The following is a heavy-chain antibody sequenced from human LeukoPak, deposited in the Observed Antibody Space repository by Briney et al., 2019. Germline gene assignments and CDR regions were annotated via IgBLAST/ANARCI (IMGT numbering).Heavy chain of an antibody. J-gene: IGHJ1*01. CDR1: GFTFSSYA. Sequence: PGGSLRLSCAASGFTFSSYAMSWVRQAPGKGLEWVSAISGSGGSTYYADSVKGRFTISRDNSKNTLYLQMNSLRAEDTAVYYCAKDKSLPQLRAEYFQHWGQGTLVTVSS. CDR3: AKDKSLPQLRAEYFQH. V-gene: IGHV3-23*01. CDR2: ISGSGGST. D-gene: IGHD2-2*01.